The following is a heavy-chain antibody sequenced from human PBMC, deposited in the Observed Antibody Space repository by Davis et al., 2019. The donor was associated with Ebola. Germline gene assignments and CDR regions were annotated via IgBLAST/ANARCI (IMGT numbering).Heavy chain of an antibody. CDR3: ARRAYSSCWYFDY. Sequence: SETLSLTCAVSGGSFSGYYWSWIRQTPGKGLEWIGEINDSGGTNYNPSLKSRVTISVDTSKNQFSLKVNSVTAADTALYYCARRAYSSCWYFDYWGQGTLVTVSS. V-gene: IGHV4-34*01. J-gene: IGHJ4*02. D-gene: IGHD6-19*01. CDR2: INDSGGT. CDR1: GGSFSGYY.